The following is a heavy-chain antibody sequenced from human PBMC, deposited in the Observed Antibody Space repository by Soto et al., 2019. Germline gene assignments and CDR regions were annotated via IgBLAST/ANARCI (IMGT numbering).Heavy chain of an antibody. CDR1: GFTFSSYG. CDR2: IWYDRSNK. V-gene: IGHV3-33*01. J-gene: IGHJ4*02. D-gene: IGHD5-18*01. Sequence: GGSLRLSCAASGFTFSSYGMHWVRQAPGKGLEWVAVIWYDRSNKYYADSVKGRFTISRDNSKNTLYLQMNSLRAEDTAVYYCARFGYSYGSSFDFWGQGTLVTVSS. CDR3: ARFGYSYGSSFDF.